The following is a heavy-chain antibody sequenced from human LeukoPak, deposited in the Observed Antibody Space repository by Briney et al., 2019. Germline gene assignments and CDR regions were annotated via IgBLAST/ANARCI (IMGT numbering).Heavy chain of an antibody. CDR3: AKAPDTRIADFDY. D-gene: IGHD2-2*02. Sequence: PGGSLRLSRAASGFTFSNAWMSWVRQAPGKGLEWVSGISSGGGSTYYADSVKGRFTISRDNSKNTLYLQMNSLRAEDTAVYYCAKAPDTRIADFDYWGQGTLVTVSS. J-gene: IGHJ4*02. V-gene: IGHV3-23*01. CDR2: ISSGGGST. CDR1: GFTFSNAW.